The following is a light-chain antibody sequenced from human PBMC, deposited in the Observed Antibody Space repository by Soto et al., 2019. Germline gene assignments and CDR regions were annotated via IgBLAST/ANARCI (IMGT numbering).Light chain of an antibody. V-gene: IGLV1-40*01. CDR2: GNT. Sequence: QSVLTQPSLVSGAPGQRVTISCTGSSSNIGAGHDVHWYQQLPGTAPKLLIYGNTNRPSGVPDRFSGSKSGTSASLAITGLQAEDEADYYCQSYDSSLKGVFGGGTKVTVL. J-gene: IGLJ2*01. CDR1: SSNIGAGHD. CDR3: QSYDSSLKGV.